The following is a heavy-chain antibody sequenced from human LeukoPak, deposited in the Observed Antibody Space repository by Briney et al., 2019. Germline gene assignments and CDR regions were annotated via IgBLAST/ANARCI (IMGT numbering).Heavy chain of an antibody. CDR2: INHSGST. CDR1: GGSFSGYY. V-gene: IGHV4-34*01. D-gene: IGHD2-2*01. CDR3: ARGRTVDY. J-gene: IGHJ4*02. Sequence: SETLSLTCAVYGGSFSGYYWSWIRQPPGKGLEWIGEINHSGSTNYNPSLKSRVTISVDTSKNQFSLKLSSVTAADTAVYYCARGRTVDYWGQGTLSPSPQ.